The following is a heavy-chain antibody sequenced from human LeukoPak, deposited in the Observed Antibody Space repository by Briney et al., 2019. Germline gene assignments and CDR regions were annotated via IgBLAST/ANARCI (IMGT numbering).Heavy chain of an antibody. CDR3: ARDGWELARYYYYYYMDV. J-gene: IGHJ6*03. CDR1: GLTFSSYA. D-gene: IGHD1-26*01. V-gene: IGHV3-64*01. CDR2: ISSNGGST. Sequence: PGGSLRLSCAASGLTFSSYAMHWVRQAPGKGLEYVSAISSNGGSTYYANSVKGRFTISRDNSKNTLYLQMGSLRAEDMAVYYCARDGWELARYYYYYYMDVWGKGTTVTISS.